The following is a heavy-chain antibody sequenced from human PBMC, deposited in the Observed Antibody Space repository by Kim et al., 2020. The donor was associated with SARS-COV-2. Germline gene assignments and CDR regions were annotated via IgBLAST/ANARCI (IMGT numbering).Heavy chain of an antibody. Sequence: ASVKVSCKVSGYTLTELSMHWVRQAPGKGLEWMGGFDPEDGETIYAQKFQGRVTMTEDTSTDTAYMELSSLRSEDTAVYYCATTVGTAAATKYYYYYGMDVWGQGTTVTVSS. CDR3: ATTVGTAAATKYYYYYGMDV. CDR2: FDPEDGET. CDR1: GYTLTELS. V-gene: IGHV1-24*01. D-gene: IGHD6-13*01. J-gene: IGHJ6*02.